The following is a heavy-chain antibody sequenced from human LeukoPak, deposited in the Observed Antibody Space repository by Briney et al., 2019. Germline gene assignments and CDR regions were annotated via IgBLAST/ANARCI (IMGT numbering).Heavy chain of an antibody. CDR3: TTTPVLLWFGEDY. D-gene: IGHD3-10*01. CDR1: GFTFSSYA. CDR2: IKSKTDGGTT. V-gene: IGHV3-15*01. J-gene: IGHJ4*02. Sequence: PGGSLRLSCAASGFTFSSYAMSWVRQAPGKGLEWVGRIKSKTDGGTTDYAAPVKGRFTISRDDSKNTLYLQMNSLKTEDTAVYYCTTTPVLLWFGEDYWGQGTLVTVSS.